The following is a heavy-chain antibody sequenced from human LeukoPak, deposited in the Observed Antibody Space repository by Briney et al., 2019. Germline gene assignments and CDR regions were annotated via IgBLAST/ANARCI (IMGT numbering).Heavy chain of an antibody. J-gene: IGHJ5*02. CDR2: INPNSGGT. Sequence: GASVKVSCKASGYTFTGYYMHWVRQAPGQGLEWMGWINPNSGGTNYAQKFQGRVTMTRDTSISTAYMELSGLRSDDTAVYYCARITMVRGVISWFDPWGQGTLVTVSS. CDR1: GYTFTGYY. V-gene: IGHV1-2*02. D-gene: IGHD3-10*01. CDR3: ARITMVRGVISWFDP.